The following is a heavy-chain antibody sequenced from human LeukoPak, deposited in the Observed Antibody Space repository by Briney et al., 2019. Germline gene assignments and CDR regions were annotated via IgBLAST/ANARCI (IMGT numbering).Heavy chain of an antibody. CDR3: ARSATYYYDSSGYSNGG. V-gene: IGHV3-48*01. D-gene: IGHD3-22*01. CDR1: GFTFSSYS. Sequence: GGFLRLSCAASGFTFSSYSMNWVRQAPGKGLEWVSYISSSSSTIYYADSVKGRFTISRDNAKNSLYLQMNSLRAEDTAVYYCARSATYYYDSSGYSNGGWGQGTLVTVSS. J-gene: IGHJ4*02. CDR2: ISSSSSTI.